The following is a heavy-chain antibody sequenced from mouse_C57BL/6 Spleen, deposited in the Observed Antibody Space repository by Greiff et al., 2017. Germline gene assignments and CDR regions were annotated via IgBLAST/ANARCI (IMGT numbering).Heavy chain of an antibody. Sequence: QVTLKVSGPGLLQSSQTLSLTCSFSGFSLSTSGMGVSWIRQPSGKGLEWLANIYWDDDKRYNPSLKSRLTISKDTSRNQVFLKITSVDTADTATYYCARRGFYYAMDYWGQGPSVTVSS. CDR2: IYWDDDK. CDR3: ARRGFYYAMDY. CDR1: GFSLSTSGMG. J-gene: IGHJ4*01. V-gene: IGHV8-12*01.